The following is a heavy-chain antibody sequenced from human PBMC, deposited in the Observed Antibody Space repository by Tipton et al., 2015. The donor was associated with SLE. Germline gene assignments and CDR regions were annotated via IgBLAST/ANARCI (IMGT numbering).Heavy chain of an antibody. V-gene: IGHV5-10-1*01. J-gene: IGHJ3*02. CDR3: ARGRGPIDAFDI. D-gene: IGHD3-10*01. Sequence: HVTISADKSISTAYLQWSSLKASDTAMYYCARGRGPIDAFDIWGQGTMVTVSS.